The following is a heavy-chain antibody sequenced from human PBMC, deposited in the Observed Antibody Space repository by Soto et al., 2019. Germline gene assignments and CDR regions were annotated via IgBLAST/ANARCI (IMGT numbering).Heavy chain of an antibody. Sequence: QVQLVQSGAEVKKPGASVKVSCKASGYTFTSYGISWVRQAPGQGLEWMGWISAYNGDTNYAQKLQGRVTMTTDTATSTDYIELRSLRYDDTAVYYCARGVDYVWGSYRYTQRPRFFDHWGQGTPVTVSS. D-gene: IGHD3-16*02. J-gene: IGHJ4*02. V-gene: IGHV1-18*01. CDR1: GYTFTSYG. CDR3: ARGVDYVWGSYRYTQRPRFFDH. CDR2: ISAYNGDT.